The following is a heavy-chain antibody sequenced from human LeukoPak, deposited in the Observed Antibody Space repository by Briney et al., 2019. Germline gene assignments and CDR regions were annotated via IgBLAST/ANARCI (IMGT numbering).Heavy chain of an antibody. J-gene: IGHJ5*02. Sequence: SETLSLTCTVSGGSISSYYWSWIRQPPGKGLEWIGYIYYSGSTNYNPSLKSRVTISVDTSKNQFSLKLSSVTAADTAVYYCARSEDIVVVPAARGFDPWGQGTLVTVSS. CDR3: ARSEDIVVVPAARGFDP. CDR1: GGSISSYY. CDR2: IYYSGST. D-gene: IGHD2-2*01. V-gene: IGHV4-59*01.